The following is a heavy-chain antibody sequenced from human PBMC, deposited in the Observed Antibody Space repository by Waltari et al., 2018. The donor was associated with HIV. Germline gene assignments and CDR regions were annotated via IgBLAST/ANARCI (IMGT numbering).Heavy chain of an antibody. CDR3: ARDYGSGNYRGFDY. J-gene: IGHJ4*02. CDR2: IYWNYDR. V-gene: IGHV2-5*01. D-gene: IGHD3-10*01. Sequence: QITLKESGPTLVKPTQTLTLTCNLSGFSLTTSGVGVAWIRQPPGKALEWLALIYWNYDRRYSPSLKTKLTITKDISKTQVVRTMANMDPVDTATYFCARDYGSGNYRGFDYWGQGILVTVSS. CDR1: GFSLTTSGVG.